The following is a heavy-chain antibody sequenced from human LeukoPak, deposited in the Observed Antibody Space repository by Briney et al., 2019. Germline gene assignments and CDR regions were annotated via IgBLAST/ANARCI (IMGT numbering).Heavy chain of an antibody. J-gene: IGHJ6*03. Sequence: GASVAVSCKASGYTFTSYGISWVRQAPGQGLEWMGWMNPNSGNTGYAQKFQGRVTITRNTSISTAYMELSSLRSEDTAVYYCARDSVPAAMGYYMDVWGKGTTVTISS. CDR1: GYTFTSYG. D-gene: IGHD2-2*01. CDR3: ARDSVPAAMGYYMDV. V-gene: IGHV1-8*03. CDR2: MNPNSGNT.